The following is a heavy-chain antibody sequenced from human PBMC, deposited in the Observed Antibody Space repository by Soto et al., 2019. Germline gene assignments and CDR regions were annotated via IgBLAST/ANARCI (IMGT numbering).Heavy chain of an antibody. V-gene: IGHV3-23*01. D-gene: IGHD2-2*01. Sequence: EVQLLESGGGLVQPGGSLRLSCAASGFTFSSYAMSRVRQAPGKGLEWVSAISGSGGSTYYADSVKGRFTISRDNSKNTLYLQMNSLRAEDTAVYYCAKDIVVVPAAGWFDPWGQGTLVTVSS. CDR2: ISGSGGST. CDR1: GFTFSSYA. CDR3: AKDIVVVPAAGWFDP. J-gene: IGHJ5*02.